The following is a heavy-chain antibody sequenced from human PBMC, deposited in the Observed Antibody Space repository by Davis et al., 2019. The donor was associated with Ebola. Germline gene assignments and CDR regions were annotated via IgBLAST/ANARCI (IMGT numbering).Heavy chain of an antibody. J-gene: IGHJ6*02. CDR1: GFTFSSYA. CDR2: ISGSGGST. Sequence: PGGSLRLSCAASGFTFSSYAMSWVRQAPGKGLEWVSAISGSGGSTYYADSVKGRFTISRDNSKNTLYLQMNSLRAEDTAVYYCAKPRANYYYYGMDVWGQGTTVTVSS. D-gene: IGHD1-26*01. V-gene: IGHV3-23*01. CDR3: AKPRANYYYYGMDV.